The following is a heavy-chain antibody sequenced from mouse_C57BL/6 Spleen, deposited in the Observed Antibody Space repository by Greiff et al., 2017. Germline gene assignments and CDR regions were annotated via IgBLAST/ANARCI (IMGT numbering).Heavy chain of an antibody. D-gene: IGHD4-1*01. Sequence: EVKLVESGGDLVKPGGSLKLSCAASGFTFSSYGMSWVRQTPDKRLEWVATISSGGSYTYYPDSVKGRFTISRDNAKNTLYLQMSSLKSEDTAMYYCARELGNYFDYWGQGATLTVSS. J-gene: IGHJ2*01. CDR2: ISSGGSYT. CDR1: GFTFSSYG. V-gene: IGHV5-6*01. CDR3: ARELGNYFDY.